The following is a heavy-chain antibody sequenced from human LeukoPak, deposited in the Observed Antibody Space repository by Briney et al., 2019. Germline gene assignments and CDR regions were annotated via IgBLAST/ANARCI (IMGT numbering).Heavy chain of an antibody. J-gene: IGHJ5*02. Sequence: GRSLRLSCAASGFTFSSYAMHWVRQAPGKGLEWVAVISYDGSNKYYADSVKGRFTISRDNSKNTLYLQMNSLRAEDTAVYYCARDPSIGSSWFNWFDPWGQGTLVTVSS. CDR1: GFTFSSYA. V-gene: IGHV3-30*04. CDR2: ISYDGSNK. D-gene: IGHD6-13*01. CDR3: ARDPSIGSSWFNWFDP.